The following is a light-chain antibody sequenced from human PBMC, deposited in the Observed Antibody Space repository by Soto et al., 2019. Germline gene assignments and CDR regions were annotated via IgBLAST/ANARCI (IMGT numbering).Light chain of an antibody. J-gene: IGKJ1*01. CDR1: QSISAW. V-gene: IGKV1-5*03. CDR3: QYYNAYLWT. Sequence: DIQMTQSPSTLSASVGDRVTITCRASQSISAWLAWYQQRPGKAPKLLMYKTSTLESGVPSRFGGSGSGTEFTLTISGLQPDDFATYYCQYYNAYLWTFGQGTKVEIK. CDR2: KTS.